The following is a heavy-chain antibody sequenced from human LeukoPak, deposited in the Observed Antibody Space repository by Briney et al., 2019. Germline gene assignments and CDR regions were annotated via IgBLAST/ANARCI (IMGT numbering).Heavy chain of an antibody. CDR1: GFTFSTYW. V-gene: IGHV3-7*01. CDR2: INQDGSEK. CDR3: ARDRPLSGYDFDS. D-gene: IGHD5-12*01. J-gene: IGHJ4*02. Sequence: PGGSLRLSCAASGFTFSTYWMSWDRQGPGTGLEWVAYINQDGSEKYYVDSVKGRFTISRDNARNSLFLQMNSLRAEDTAIYYCARDRPLSGYDFDSWGRGTLVTVSS.